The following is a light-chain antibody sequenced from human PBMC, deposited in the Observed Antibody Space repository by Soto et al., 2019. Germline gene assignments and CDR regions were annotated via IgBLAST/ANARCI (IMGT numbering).Light chain of an antibody. CDR2: ATS. V-gene: IGKV1D-12*01. CDR1: QDVGRW. J-gene: IGKJ5*01. Sequence: DSQMTQSPSSLSASVGDTVIITCRSGQDVGRWLSWYQQKPGKAPKILIFATSTLQSGVPSRFSGSGSGTDFTLTITSLQSEDFATYYCQQARSFPVTFGQGTRLEIK. CDR3: QQARSFPVT.